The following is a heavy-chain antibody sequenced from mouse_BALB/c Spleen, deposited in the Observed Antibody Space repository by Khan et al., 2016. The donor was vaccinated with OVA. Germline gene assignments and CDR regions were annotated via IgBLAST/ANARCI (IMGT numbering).Heavy chain of an antibody. D-gene: IGHD1-1*01. Sequence: EVQLQESGPGLVKPSQSLSLTCTVTGYSITSDYAWNWIRQFPGNKLEWMGYISYSGSTAYNPSLKSRISITRDTSKFHVFLRFNSVTTEDTTTNDCASIILYYDGSNFGGYYLDYWGQGTTLTVSS. CDR2: ISYSGST. CDR1: GYSITSDYA. CDR3: ASIILYYDGSNFGGYYLDY. V-gene: IGHV3-2*02. J-gene: IGHJ2*01.